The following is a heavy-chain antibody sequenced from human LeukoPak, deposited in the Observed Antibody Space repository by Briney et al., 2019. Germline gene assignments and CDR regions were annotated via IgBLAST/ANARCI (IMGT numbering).Heavy chain of an antibody. D-gene: IGHD3-10*01. V-gene: IGHV3-23*01. J-gene: IGHJ4*02. Sequence: GGSLRLSCAASGFAVSNNYMTWVRQAPGKGLEWVSAISGSGGNTYYADSVKGRFTISKDNSRDTLYLQMNSLRAEDTAIYYCAKDLGAGGGSVFDYWGQGALVTVSS. CDR1: GFAVSNNY. CDR3: AKDLGAGGGSVFDY. CDR2: ISGSGGNT.